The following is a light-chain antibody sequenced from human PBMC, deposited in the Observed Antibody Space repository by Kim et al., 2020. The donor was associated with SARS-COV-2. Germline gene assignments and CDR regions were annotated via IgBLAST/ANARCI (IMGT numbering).Light chain of an antibody. CDR1: QGISTA. CDR2: DAS. Sequence: AIQFTQSPSSLSASVGDRVTITCRASQGISTALAWYQKKPGKAPKLLIYDASSSESGVTSRFSGSGSGTDFTLTISSLQPEDFGTYFCEQFNNLITYGQGTRLENK. CDR3: EQFNNLIT. J-gene: IGKJ5*01. V-gene: IGKV1D-13*01.